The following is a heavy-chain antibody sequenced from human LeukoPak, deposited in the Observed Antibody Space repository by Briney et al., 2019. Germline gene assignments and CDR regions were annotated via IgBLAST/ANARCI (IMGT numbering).Heavy chain of an antibody. CDR2: ISRSDGTT. V-gene: IGHV3-21*01. Sequence: GGSLRLSCAGSGFTFSSYAMTWVRQAPGTGLEWVSSISRSDGTTYYADSVKGRFTISRDNAKNSLYLQMNSLRAEDTAVYYCARSGSSWSHWFDPWGQGTLVTVSS. CDR3: ARSGSSWSHWFDP. CDR1: GFTFSSYA. D-gene: IGHD6-13*01. J-gene: IGHJ5*02.